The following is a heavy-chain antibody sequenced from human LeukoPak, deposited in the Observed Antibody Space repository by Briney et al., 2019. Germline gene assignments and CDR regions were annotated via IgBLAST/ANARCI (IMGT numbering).Heavy chain of an antibody. CDR1: GFTFSSYA. CDR2: ISGSGGST. CDR3: AKDRVGELDAFDI. Sequence: GGSLRLSCAASGFTFSSYAMSWVRQAPGKGLEWVSAISGSGGSTYYAGSVKGRFTISRDNSKNTLYLQMNSLRAEDTAVYYCAKDRVGELDAFDIWGQGTMVTVSS. V-gene: IGHV3-23*01. D-gene: IGHD1-7*01. J-gene: IGHJ3*02.